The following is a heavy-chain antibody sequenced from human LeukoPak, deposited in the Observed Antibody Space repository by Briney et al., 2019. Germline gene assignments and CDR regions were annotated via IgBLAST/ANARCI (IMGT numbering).Heavy chain of an antibody. Sequence: SETLSLTCTVSGGSISSYYWSWIRQPPGKGLEWIGYIYYSGITNYSPSLKSRVTISVDRSKNQFSLKLSSVTAADTAVYYCARGYDYDSSGYAYWGQGTLVTVSS. CDR3: ARGYDYDSSGYAY. D-gene: IGHD3-22*01. CDR1: GGSISSYY. J-gene: IGHJ4*02. V-gene: IGHV4-59*12. CDR2: IYYSGIT.